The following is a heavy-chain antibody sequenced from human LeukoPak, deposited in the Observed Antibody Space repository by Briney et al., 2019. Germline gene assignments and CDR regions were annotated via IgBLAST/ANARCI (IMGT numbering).Heavy chain of an antibody. Sequence: SETLSLTCAVYGGSFSGYYWSWIRQPPGKGLEWIGEVNHSGSTNYNPSLKSRVTMSVDTSKNQFSLKLSSVTAADTAVYYCARAVVASYYYGSGSYTWFDPWGQGTLVTVSS. CDR3: ARAVVASYYYGSGSYTWFDP. D-gene: IGHD3-10*01. CDR2: VNHSGST. J-gene: IGHJ5*02. CDR1: GGSFSGYY. V-gene: IGHV4-34*01.